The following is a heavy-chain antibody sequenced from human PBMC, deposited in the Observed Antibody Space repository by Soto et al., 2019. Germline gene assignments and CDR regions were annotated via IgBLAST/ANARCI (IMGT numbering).Heavy chain of an antibody. D-gene: IGHD2-2*01. CDR3: ARADYCSSTSCLYYYYYMDV. CDR1: GGSISSGGYY. J-gene: IGHJ6*03. V-gene: IGHV4-31*03. CDR2: IYYSGST. Sequence: SETLSLTCTVSGGSISSGGYYWSWIRQHPGKGLEWIGYIYYSGSTYYNPSLKSRVTISVDTSKNQFSLKLSSVTAADTAVYYCARADYCSSTSCLYYYYYMDVWGKGTTVTVSS.